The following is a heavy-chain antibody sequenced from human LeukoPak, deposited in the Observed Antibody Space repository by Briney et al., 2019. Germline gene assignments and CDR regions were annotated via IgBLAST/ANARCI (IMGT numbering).Heavy chain of an antibody. J-gene: IGHJ3*02. CDR3: ARRWEYYDILTGYYRPSDAFDI. D-gene: IGHD3-9*01. Sequence: SETLSLTCTVSGGSISSYYWSWIRQPPGKGLEWIGYIYTSGSTNYNPSLKSRVTISVDTSKNQISLKLSSVTAADTAVYYCARRWEYYDILTGYYRPSDAFDIWGQGTMVTVSS. CDR2: IYTSGST. V-gene: IGHV4-4*09. CDR1: GGSISSYY.